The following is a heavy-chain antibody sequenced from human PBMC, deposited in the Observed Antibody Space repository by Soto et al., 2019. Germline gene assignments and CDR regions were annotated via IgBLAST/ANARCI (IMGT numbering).Heavy chain of an antibody. CDR2: IKEDGSQK. J-gene: IGHJ4*02. CDR3: ARALGAAAAV. V-gene: IGHV3-7*01. D-gene: IGHD6-13*01. Sequence: EVQLVESGGGLVQPGGSLRLSCAASGFTFSDYWMHWVRQAPGKGLEWVANIKEDGSQKYYVDSVKGRFIISRDNADNSVYLQMNSLTGEDTAVYYCARALGAAAAVWGQGTLVTVSS. CDR1: GFTFSDYW.